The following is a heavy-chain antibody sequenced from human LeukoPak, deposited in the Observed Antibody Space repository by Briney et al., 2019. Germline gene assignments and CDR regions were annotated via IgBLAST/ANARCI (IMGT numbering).Heavy chain of an antibody. V-gene: IGHV4-34*01. CDR2: INHSGST. J-gene: IGHJ5*02. Sequence: PSETLSLTCAVYGGSFSGYYWSWIRQPPGKGLEWIGEINHSGSTNYNPSLKSRVTISVDTSKNQFSLKLSSVNAADTAVYYCARNQFDWLSAGFDPWGQGTLVTVSS. CDR1: GGSFSGYY. CDR3: ARNQFDWLSAGFDP. D-gene: IGHD3-9*01.